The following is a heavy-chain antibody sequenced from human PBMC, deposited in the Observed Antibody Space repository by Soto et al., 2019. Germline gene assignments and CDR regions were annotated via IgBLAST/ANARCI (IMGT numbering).Heavy chain of an antibody. CDR1: GFSLSTTAEG. D-gene: IGHD2-2*01. Sequence: QITLKESGPTLVKPTQTLTLTCTFSGFSLSTTAEGVGWIRQPPGKALEWLALIYWDDDERYSPSLKSRLTITKDTSKNQVDLTMTNVDPEDTATYYCAHGSCSSADCYPNPYLDYWGQGILVTVSS. CDR3: AHGSCSSADCYPNPYLDY. J-gene: IGHJ4*02. CDR2: IYWDDDE. V-gene: IGHV2-5*02.